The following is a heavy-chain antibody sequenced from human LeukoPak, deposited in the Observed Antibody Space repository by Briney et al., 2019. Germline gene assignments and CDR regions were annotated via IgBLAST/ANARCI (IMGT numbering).Heavy chain of an antibody. CDR2: ISGGGDGT. CDR1: GGSISSGGYY. J-gene: IGHJ4*02. CDR3: AKGISTSGYTFERGKDY. V-gene: IGHV3-23*01. Sequence: PSETLSLTCTVSGGSISSGGYYWSWVRQAPGKGLEWVSAISGGGDGTYYADSVKGRFTISRDNSKNTLFLQMNSLGVEDTAVYYCAKGISTSGYTFERGKDYWGQGTLVTVSS. D-gene: IGHD5-12*01.